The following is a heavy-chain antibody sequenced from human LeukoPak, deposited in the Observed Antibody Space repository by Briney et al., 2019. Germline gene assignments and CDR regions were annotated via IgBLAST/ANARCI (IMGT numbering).Heavy chain of an antibody. CDR2: IYYSGST. V-gene: IGHV4-59*01. J-gene: IGHJ5*02. D-gene: IGHD2-15*01. CDR3: ARGAECSGNSCDGGNWLDP. Sequence: PSETLSLTCTVSGGSISTDYWTWIRQPPGKGLEWIGYIYYSGSTTYNPSLKSRVTFSVDTSKNHFSLKLSSVTAADTAVYYCARGAECSGNSCDGGNWLDPWGQGTLVTVSS. CDR1: GGSISTDY.